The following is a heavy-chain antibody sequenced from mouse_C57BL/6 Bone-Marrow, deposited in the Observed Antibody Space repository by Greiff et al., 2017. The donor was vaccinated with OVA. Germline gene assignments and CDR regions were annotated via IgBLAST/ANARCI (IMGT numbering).Heavy chain of an antibody. V-gene: IGHV1-26*01. Sequence: VQLQQSGPELVKPGASVKISCKASGYTFTDYYMNWVKQSHGKSLEWIGDINPNNGGTSYNQKFKGKATLTVDKSSSTAYMELRSLTSEDSAVYYCAVYYDYEFDYWGQGTTLTVSS. D-gene: IGHD2-4*01. CDR2: INPNNGGT. CDR1: GYTFTDYY. J-gene: IGHJ2*01. CDR3: AVYYDYEFDY.